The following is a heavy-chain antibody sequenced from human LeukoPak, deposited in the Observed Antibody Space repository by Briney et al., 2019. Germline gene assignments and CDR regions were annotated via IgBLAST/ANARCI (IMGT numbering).Heavy chain of an antibody. CDR1: GYSFAKYG. J-gene: IGHJ3*02. V-gene: IGHV1-18*01. Sequence: GASVTVSCQASGYSFAKYGISWVRQAPGQGLAWMGWIGVYSGDANYAQMFQGRVTMTTVTSTTTAYMELRSLRSDETAVYYCARDPGYRPDAFDIWGQGTVVTVS. D-gene: IGHD5-18*01. CDR3: ARDPGYRPDAFDI. CDR2: IGVYSGDA.